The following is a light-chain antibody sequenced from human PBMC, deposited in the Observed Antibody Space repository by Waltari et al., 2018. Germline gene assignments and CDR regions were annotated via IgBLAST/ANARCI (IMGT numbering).Light chain of an antibody. CDR3: ALYMGGGIWV. J-gene: IGLJ3*02. CDR1: SGSISATSY. V-gene: IGLV8-61*01. CDR2: KAN. Sequence: QTVVTQEPSLSVSPGGTVPLTCALSSGSISATSYATWYQQTPGQAPRTLVYKANTRSSGVPDRVSGSILENKAALTITGAQADDECDYYCALYMGGGIWVFGGGTKLTVL.